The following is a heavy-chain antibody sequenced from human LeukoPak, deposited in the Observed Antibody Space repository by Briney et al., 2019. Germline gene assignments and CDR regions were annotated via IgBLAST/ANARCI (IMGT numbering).Heavy chain of an antibody. CDR3: ARDTSPSSGSIYFGALDM. CDR2: INHDGSKK. J-gene: IGHJ3*02. Sequence: PGGSLRLSCATSAFTFRSDWMTWVRQAPGKGLEWVANINHDGSKKHYVDSVKGRFTISRDNTENSLFLQLNSLRAEDTAMYYCARDTSPSSGSIYFGALDMWGQGTMVTVSS. CDR1: AFTFRSDW. V-gene: IGHV3-7*01. D-gene: IGHD3-3*02.